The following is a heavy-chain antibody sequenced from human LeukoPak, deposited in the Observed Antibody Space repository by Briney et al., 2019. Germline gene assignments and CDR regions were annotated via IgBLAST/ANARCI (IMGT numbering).Heavy chain of an antibody. CDR1: GGSFSGYY. J-gene: IGHJ4*02. Sequence: KPSETLSLTCAVYGGSFSGYYWSWIRQPPGKGLEWIGEINHSGSTNYNPSLKSRVTISVDTSKNQFSLKLSSVTAADTAVYYCARDPEFDYWGQGTLVTVSS. CDR2: INHSGST. CDR3: ARDPEFDY. V-gene: IGHV4-34*01.